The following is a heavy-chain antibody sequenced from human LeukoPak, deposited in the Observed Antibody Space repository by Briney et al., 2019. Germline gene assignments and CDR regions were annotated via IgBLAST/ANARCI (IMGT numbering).Heavy chain of an antibody. J-gene: IGHJ4*02. CDR3: ARETYCSNGVCHDIKRYFDY. CDR2: IYSGGNT. V-gene: IGHV3-66*01. D-gene: IGHD2-8*01. CDR1: GFIVSSNY. Sequence: GGSLRLSCAASGFIVSSNYMSWVRQAPGKWMEWVSVIYSGGNTYYADSVKGRFTISRDNSKNTVYLQMNSLRVEDTAVYYCARETYCSNGVCHDIKRYFDYWGQGTLVTVSS.